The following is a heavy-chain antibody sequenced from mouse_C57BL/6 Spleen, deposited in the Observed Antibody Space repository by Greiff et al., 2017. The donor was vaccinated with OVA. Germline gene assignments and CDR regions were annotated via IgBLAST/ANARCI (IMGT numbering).Heavy chain of an antibody. CDR2: IYPGDGDT. V-gene: IGHV1-82*01. CDR1: GYAFSSSW. CDR3: ARGAYYYVSSFED. Sequence: QVQLQQSGPELVKPGASVKISCKASGYAFSSSWMNWVQQRPGKGLEWIGRIYPGDGDTNYNGSFKGKATLPADNSSNTAYMQLSSLTSEDSAVYFCARGAYYYVSSFEDWGQGTTLTVSS. D-gene: IGHD1-1*01. J-gene: IGHJ2*01.